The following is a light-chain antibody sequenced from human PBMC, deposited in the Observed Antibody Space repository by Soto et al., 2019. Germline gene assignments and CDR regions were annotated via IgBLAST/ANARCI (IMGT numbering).Light chain of an antibody. CDR2: GAS. CDR3: QQYNNWPLGT. J-gene: IGKJ1*01. Sequence: EIVMTQSPATLSVSPGERATLSCRASQSVSSNLALYQQKPGQAPRLLIYGASTRAPGIPSRLSGSASGTEFTLTLSSLQSEDFAVYYCQQYNNWPLGTFGQGTKVEIK. V-gene: IGKV3-15*01. CDR1: QSVSSN.